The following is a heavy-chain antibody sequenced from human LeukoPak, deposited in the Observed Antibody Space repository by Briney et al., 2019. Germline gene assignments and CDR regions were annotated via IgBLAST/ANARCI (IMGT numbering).Heavy chain of an antibody. CDR2: ISSSSSYL. CDR1: GFTFSRYL. J-gene: IGHJ1*01. Sequence: GGSLRLSFAASGFTFSRYLMNGVGQAPCKGVEWVSSISSSSSYLYYADSVKGRFTISRDNTKNSLYLQMNSLRAEDTAVYYCARGFGSGWYAEYFQHWGQGTLVTVSS. D-gene: IGHD6-19*01. CDR3: ARGFGSGWYAEYFQH. V-gene: IGHV3-21*01.